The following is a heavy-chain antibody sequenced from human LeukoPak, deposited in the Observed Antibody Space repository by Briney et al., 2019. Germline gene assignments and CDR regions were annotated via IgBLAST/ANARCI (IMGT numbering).Heavy chain of an antibody. CDR2: INHSGSS. Sequence: SETLSLTCAVYGGSFSGYYWTWIRQSPEKGLEWIGEINHSGSSKFNPSFKSRVTISVDTSKNQFSLKLSSVTAADTAVYYCARDSRQQQLVNWFDPWGQGTLVTVSS. CDR1: GGSFSGYY. J-gene: IGHJ5*02. V-gene: IGHV4-34*01. CDR3: ARDSRQQQLVNWFDP. D-gene: IGHD6-13*01.